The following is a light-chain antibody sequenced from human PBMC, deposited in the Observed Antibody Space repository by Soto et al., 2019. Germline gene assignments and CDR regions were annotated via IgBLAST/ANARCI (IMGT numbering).Light chain of an antibody. CDR1: QRIDNH. V-gene: IGKV1-39*01. CDR2: AAS. Sequence: IQMTQSQSSLSASVGDRVTITCRASQRIDNHLNWYHQKPGKAPKLLIYAASNLQSGVPSRFSGSGSGTDFTLTISNLQPEDFGTYYCQQSFSTPRTFGQGTKVDIK. J-gene: IGKJ1*01. CDR3: QQSFSTPRT.